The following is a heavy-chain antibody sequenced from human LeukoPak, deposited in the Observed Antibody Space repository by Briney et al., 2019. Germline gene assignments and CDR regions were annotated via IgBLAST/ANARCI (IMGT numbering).Heavy chain of an antibody. V-gene: IGHV3-64*02. CDR1: GFTFTTYA. D-gene: IGHD6-13*01. CDR2: ISTNGDST. Sequence: GGSLRLSCAASGFTFTTYAMHWVRQAPGKGLEYVSAISTNGDSTYYADSVKGRFTISRDNSKNTLYLQMGSLRAEDTAVYYCARASSSWPTDFDYWGQGTPVTVSS. J-gene: IGHJ4*02. CDR3: ARASSSWPTDFDY.